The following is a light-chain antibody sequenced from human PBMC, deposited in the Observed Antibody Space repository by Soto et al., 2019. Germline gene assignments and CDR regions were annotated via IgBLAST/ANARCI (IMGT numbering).Light chain of an antibody. CDR2: DND. CDR3: GTWDSSLSAGV. J-gene: IGLJ2*01. V-gene: IGLV1-51*01. CDR1: SSNIGNNY. Sequence: QSVLTQPPSVSAAPGQTVTISCSGSSSNIGNNYVSWYQQLPGTAPKVLIHDNDKRPSGIPDRFSGSKSGTSATLGITGLQTGDEADYYCGTWDSSLSAGVFGGGTKVTVL.